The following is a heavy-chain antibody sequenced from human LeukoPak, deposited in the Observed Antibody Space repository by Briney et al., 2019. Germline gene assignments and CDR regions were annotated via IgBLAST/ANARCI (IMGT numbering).Heavy chain of an antibody. D-gene: IGHD6-13*01. J-gene: IGHJ4*02. CDR1: GGSISSGGYY. V-gene: IGHV4-31*03. CDR2: IYYSGST. Sequence: SETLSLTCTVSGGSISSGGYYWSWIRQHPGKGLEWIGYIYYSGSTYYNPSLKSRVTISVDTSKNQFSLKLSSVTAADTAVYYCARASGIAAASDYWGQGTLVTVSS. CDR3: ARASGIAAASDY.